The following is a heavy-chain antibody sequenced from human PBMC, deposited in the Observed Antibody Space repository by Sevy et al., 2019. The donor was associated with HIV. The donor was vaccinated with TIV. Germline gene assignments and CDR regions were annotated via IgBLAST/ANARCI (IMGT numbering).Heavy chain of an antibody. J-gene: IGHJ6*02. D-gene: IGHD6-13*01. V-gene: IGHV3-21*01. CDR2: ISSSSSYI. CDR1: GFTFSNYS. Sequence: GGSLRLSCAASGFTFSNYSMNWVRQAPGKGLEWVSSISSSSSYIYYADSVKGRFTISRDNAKNSLYLQMNSLRAEDTAVYYCARDRAAAGNWGGMDVWGQGTTVTVSS. CDR3: ARDRAAAGNWGGMDV.